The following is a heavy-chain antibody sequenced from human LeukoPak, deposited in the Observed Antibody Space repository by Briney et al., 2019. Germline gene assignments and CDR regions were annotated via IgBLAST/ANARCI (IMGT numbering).Heavy chain of an antibody. Sequence: ASVKVSCKASGYTFTSYGISWVRQAPGQGLEWMGIINPSGGSTTYAQKFQGRVTMTRDMSTSTVYMELISLRSEDTAAYYCARVHHYFDIAFDYWGQGTLVTVSS. J-gene: IGHJ4*02. CDR3: ARVHHYFDIAFDY. CDR1: GYTFTSYG. D-gene: IGHD3-22*01. CDR2: INPSGGST. V-gene: IGHV1-46*01.